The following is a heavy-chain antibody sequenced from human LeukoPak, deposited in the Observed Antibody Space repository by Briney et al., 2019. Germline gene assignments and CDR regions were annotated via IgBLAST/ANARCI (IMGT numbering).Heavy chain of an antibody. V-gene: IGHV4-59*08. CDR2: IYYSGST. CDR3: ARRKGYCSGGSCYPRYWYFDL. D-gene: IGHD2-15*01. Sequence: SETLSLTCTVSGGSISSYYWSWIRQPPGKGLEWIGYIYYSGSTNYNPSLKSRVTISVDTSKNQFSLKLSSVTAADTAVYYCARRKGYCSGGSCYPRYWYFDLWGRGTLVTVSS. CDR1: GGSISSYY. J-gene: IGHJ2*01.